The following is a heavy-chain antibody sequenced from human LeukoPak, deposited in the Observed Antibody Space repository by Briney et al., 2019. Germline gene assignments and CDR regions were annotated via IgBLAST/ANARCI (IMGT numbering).Heavy chain of an antibody. Sequence: GGSLRLSCAASGFTFKIYWMSWVRQAPGKGLEWVANIRKDGSEKNYVDSVKGRFTISRDNAKNSLYLQMNSLRADDTALYYCARHWEGVESDAFDIWGQGTMVTVSS. D-gene: IGHD1-26*01. CDR1: GFTFKIYW. J-gene: IGHJ3*02. CDR3: ARHWEGVESDAFDI. V-gene: IGHV3-7*04. CDR2: IRKDGSEK.